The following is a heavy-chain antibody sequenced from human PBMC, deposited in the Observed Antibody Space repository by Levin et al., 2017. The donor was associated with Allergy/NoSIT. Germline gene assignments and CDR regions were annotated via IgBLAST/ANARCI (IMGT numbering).Heavy chain of an antibody. D-gene: IGHD6-13*01. CDR2: ISSSSSYT. Sequence: GGSPRLSCAASGFTFSDYYMSWIRQAPGKGLEWVSYISSSSSYTNYADSVKGRFTISRDNAKNSLYLQMNSLRAEDTAVYYCARSRIAADDAFDIWGQGTMVTVSS. CDR1: GFTFSDYY. J-gene: IGHJ3*02. V-gene: IGHV3-11*03. CDR3: ARSRIAADDAFDI.